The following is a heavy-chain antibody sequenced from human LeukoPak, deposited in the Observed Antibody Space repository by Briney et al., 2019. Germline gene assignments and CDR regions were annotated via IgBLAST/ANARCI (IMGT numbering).Heavy chain of an antibody. CDR2: INHSGST. V-gene: IGHV4-34*01. D-gene: IGHD1-26*01. CDR1: GGSFSGYY. CDR3: ARALSSGSYQDY. J-gene: IGHJ4*02. Sequence: PAETQFLTCAVYGGSFSGYYWSWIRQPPGKGLEWIGEINHSGSTNYNPSLKSRVTISVDTSKNQFSLKLSSVTAADTAVYYCARALSSGSYQDYWGQGTLVTVSS.